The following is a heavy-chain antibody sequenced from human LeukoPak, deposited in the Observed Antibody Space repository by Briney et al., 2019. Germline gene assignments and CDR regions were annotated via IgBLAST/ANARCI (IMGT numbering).Heavy chain of an antibody. J-gene: IGHJ4*02. CDR3: ATKQWLAPPPDS. V-gene: IGHV3-74*01. CDR1: GFTFSKYG. CDR2: INTDGTVT. Sequence: PGGSLRLSCAASGFTFSKYGMLWVRQAPGKGLESVSRINTDGTVTTYADSVKGRFTVSRDNADNTMFLQMNSVRGEDTAVYYCATKQWLAPPPDSWGQGTPVTVSS. D-gene: IGHD6-19*01.